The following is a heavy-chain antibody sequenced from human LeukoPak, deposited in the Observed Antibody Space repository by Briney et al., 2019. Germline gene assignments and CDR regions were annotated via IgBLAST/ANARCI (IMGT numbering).Heavy chain of an antibody. CDR3: KSGGAAPGSFDY. D-gene: IGHD1-1*01. CDR2: IKYDGNEE. J-gene: IGHJ4*02. CDR1: GFSFTTHD. V-gene: IGHV3-7*01. Sequence: GGSLRLSCAASGFSFTTHDMTWVRQAPGKGLEWVANIKYDGNEEYYVDSVKGRFTISRDNAKNSLYLQLNSLRVEDTAVYYCKSGGAAPGSFDYWGQGTLVTVSP.